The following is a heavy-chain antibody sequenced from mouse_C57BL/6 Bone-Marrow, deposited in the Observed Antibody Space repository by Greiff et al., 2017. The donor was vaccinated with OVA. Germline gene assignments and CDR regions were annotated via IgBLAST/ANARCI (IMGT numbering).Heavy chain of an antibody. D-gene: IGHD2-3*01. J-gene: IGHJ4*01. CDR3: ARYRGWLHYYAMDY. V-gene: IGHV3-8*01. Sequence: EVQRVESGPGLAKPSPSLSLTCSVTGYSITSDYWNWIRKFPGNKLEYIGYISYSGSTYYNPSPKSRISITRDTSKNQYYLQLNSVTTEDTATYYCARYRGWLHYYAMDYWGQGTSVTVSS. CDR1: GYSITSDY. CDR2: ISYSGST.